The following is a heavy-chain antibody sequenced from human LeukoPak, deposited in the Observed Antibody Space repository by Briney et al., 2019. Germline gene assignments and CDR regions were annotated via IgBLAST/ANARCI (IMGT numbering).Heavy chain of an antibody. J-gene: IGHJ5*02. CDR3: ARGITGTTLNHNWFDP. D-gene: IGHD1-7*01. CDR1: GYSFTSYW. V-gene: IGHV5-10-1*01. Sequence: HGESLKISCKGSGYSFTSYWISWVRQMPGRGLEWMGRIDPSDSYTNYSPSFQGHVTISADKSISTAYLQWSSLKASDTAMYYCARGITGTTLNHNWFDPWGQGTLVTVSS. CDR2: IDPSDSYT.